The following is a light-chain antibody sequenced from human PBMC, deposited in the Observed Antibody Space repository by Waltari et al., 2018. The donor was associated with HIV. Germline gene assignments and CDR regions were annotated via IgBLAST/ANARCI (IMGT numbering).Light chain of an antibody. CDR3: HQYSSSDQT. CDR1: HLVTTNF. CDR2: GGS. J-gene: IGKJ1*01. V-gene: IGKV3-20*01. Sequence: ENVLTQSPGTLSLSPGDTATLSCRGTHLVTTNFLDWYQQKPGHAPRLLIYGGSNRETGIPDWFSGSGSGTDCTITITRLEPEDFAVYYCHQYSSSDQTFGQGTKVE.